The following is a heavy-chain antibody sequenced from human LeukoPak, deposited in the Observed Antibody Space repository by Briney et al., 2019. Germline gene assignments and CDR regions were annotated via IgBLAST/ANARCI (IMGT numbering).Heavy chain of an antibody. Sequence: GGSLRLSCTASGFTFGDYAMSWVRQAPGKGLEWVGFIRSKAYGGTTEYAASVKGRFIISRDDSKSIAYLQMNSLKTEDTAVYYCTRMWELPYYFDYWGQGTLVTVSS. D-gene: IGHD1-26*01. CDR2: IRSKAYGGTT. J-gene: IGHJ4*02. CDR1: GFTFGDYA. V-gene: IGHV3-49*04. CDR3: TRMWELPYYFDY.